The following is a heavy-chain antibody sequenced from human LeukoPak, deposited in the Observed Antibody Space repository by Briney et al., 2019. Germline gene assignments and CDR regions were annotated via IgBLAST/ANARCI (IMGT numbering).Heavy chain of an antibody. CDR1: GYTFTSYY. V-gene: IGHV1-46*03. CDR2: INPSGGST. D-gene: IGHD1-1*01. CDR3: ARASYQGAGTTGVAFDI. Sequence: ASVNVSCKASGYTFTSYYMHWVRQPPGQGLEWMGIINPSGGSTSYAQKFQGRVTMTRDTSARTVYMELSSLRSEDTAVYYCARASYQGAGTTGVAFDIWGQGTMVTVSS. J-gene: IGHJ3*02.